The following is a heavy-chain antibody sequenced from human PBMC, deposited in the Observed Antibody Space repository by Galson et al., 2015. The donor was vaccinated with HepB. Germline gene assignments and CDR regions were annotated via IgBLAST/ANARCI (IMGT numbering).Heavy chain of an antibody. CDR1: GFTFSNYG. J-gene: IGHJ6*02. Sequence: LRLSCAASGFTFSNYGMNWVRQAPGKGLEWIGEINHSGYTNYHPSLKSRVTMSIDTSKNQFSLILGSVTAADTAVYYCARGGENPAGRGHTSMDVWGQGTAVTVSS. D-gene: IGHD3-10*01. CDR3: ARGGENPAGRGHTSMDV. V-gene: IGHV4-34*01. CDR2: INHSGYT.